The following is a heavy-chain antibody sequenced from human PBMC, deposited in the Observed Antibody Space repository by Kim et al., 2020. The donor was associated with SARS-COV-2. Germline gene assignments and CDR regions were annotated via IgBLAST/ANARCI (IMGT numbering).Heavy chain of an antibody. CDR2: ISYDGSNK. Sequence: GGSLRLSCTASGFTFSSYAMHWVRQAPGKGLEWVAVISYDGSNKYYADSVKGRFTISRDNSKNTLCLQMNSLRAEDTAVYYCARGCKVAGGSCKDRGIDYWGQGTLVTVSS. CDR1: GFTFSSYA. CDR3: ARGCKVAGGSCKDRGIDY. V-gene: IGHV3-30*04. D-gene: IGHD2-15*01. J-gene: IGHJ4*02.